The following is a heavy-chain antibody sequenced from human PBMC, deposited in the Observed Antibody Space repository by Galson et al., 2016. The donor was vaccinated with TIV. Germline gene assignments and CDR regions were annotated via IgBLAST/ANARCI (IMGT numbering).Heavy chain of an antibody. CDR3: ARGGHYALDV. J-gene: IGHJ6*02. CDR2: IIPLSGPP. V-gene: IGHV1-69*13. D-gene: IGHD3-16*01. Sequence: SVKVSCKASGGVFNNWAIIWVRQAPGQGLEWMGGIIPLSGPPYTDKYQGRLTVTATYMDLSSLRLDDTAVYYCARGGHYALDVWGQGTSVIVSS. CDR1: GGVFNNWA.